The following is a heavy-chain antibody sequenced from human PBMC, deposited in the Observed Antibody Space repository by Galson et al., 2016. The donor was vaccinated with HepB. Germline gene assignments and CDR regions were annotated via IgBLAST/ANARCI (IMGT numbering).Heavy chain of an antibody. CDR3: ARASISHFDF. J-gene: IGHJ4*02. Sequence: SMRLSCAASDFTVNSHYLTWVRKAPGKGLAWVSLIFSGGSTFYADSVKGRFTISRDDSKNTLYLQMDSLRDEDTAVYLCARASISHFDFWGQGILVTVSS. CDR2: IFSGGST. CDR1: DFTVNSHY. V-gene: IGHV3-53*01.